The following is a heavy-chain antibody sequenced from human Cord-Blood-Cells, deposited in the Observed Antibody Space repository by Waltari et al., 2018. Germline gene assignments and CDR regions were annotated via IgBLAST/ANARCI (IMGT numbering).Heavy chain of an antibody. V-gene: IGHV3-30*18. CDR2: ISYEGSNK. Sequence: QVQLVESGGGVVQPGRSLRLSCAASGVTFSSYGMHWVRQAPGKGLEWVAVISYEGSNKDYADSVQGRFTISRDNSKNTLYLQMNSLRAEDTAVYYCAKEPTGYSSSWSFDYWGQGTLVTVSS. CDR3: AKEPTGYSSSWSFDY. CDR1: GVTFSSYG. J-gene: IGHJ4*02. D-gene: IGHD6-13*01.